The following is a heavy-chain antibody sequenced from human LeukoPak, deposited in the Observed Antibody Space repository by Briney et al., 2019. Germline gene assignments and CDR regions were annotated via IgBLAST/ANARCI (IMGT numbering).Heavy chain of an antibody. CDR2: INPTSGGT. CDR1: GYTFTGYY. V-gene: IGHV1-2*02. Sequence: ASVKVSCKASGYTFTGYYMHWVRQAPGQGLEWMGWINPTSGGTNYAQKFQGRVTMTRDTSISTAYMELSRLRSDDTAVYYCAREVTYYYDSSGYHYDAFDIWSQGTMVTVSS. CDR3: AREVTYYYDSSGYHYDAFDI. J-gene: IGHJ3*02. D-gene: IGHD3-22*01.